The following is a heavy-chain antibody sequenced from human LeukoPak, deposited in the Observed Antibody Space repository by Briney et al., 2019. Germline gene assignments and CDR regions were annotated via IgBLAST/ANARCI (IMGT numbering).Heavy chain of an antibody. D-gene: IGHD6-6*01. CDR3: ARDLGLITDRLTGGGF. J-gene: IGHJ4*02. CDR2: INPSGGST. Sequence: ASVKVSCKASGYTFTSHYMHWVRQAPGQGLEWMGIINPSGGSTGYAQKFQGRVTMTRDTSTSTVYMELSSLRSEDTAVYYCARDLGLITDRLTGGGFWGQGTLVTVSS. V-gene: IGHV1-46*01. CDR1: GYTFTSHY.